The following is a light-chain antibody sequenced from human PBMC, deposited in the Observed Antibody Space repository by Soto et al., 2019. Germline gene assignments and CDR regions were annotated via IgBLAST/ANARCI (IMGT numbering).Light chain of an antibody. CDR3: QQYNAWLS. CDR1: QSVSSN. Sequence: EIVMTQSPATLSVSPGERATLSCRASQSVSSNLAWYHQKPGQPPRLLIYDASNRATGLPARFSGSGSGTEFTLTISSLQSEDFGVYFCQQYNAWLSFGGGTKVEIK. J-gene: IGKJ4*01. CDR2: DAS. V-gene: IGKV3-15*01.